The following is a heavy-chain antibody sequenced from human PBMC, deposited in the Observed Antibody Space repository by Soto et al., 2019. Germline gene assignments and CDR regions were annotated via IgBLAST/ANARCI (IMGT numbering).Heavy chain of an antibody. J-gene: IGHJ4*02. D-gene: IGHD4-4*01. V-gene: IGHV1-2*04. CDR2: INPNSGGT. CDR3: VRDGGMATVPTMDFDY. CDR1: GYTFTGYY. Sequence: ASVNVSCKASGYTFTGYYMHWVRQAPGQGLEWMGWINPNSGGTNYAQKFQGWVTMTRDTSISTAYMELSRLRSDDTAVYYCVRDGGMATVPTMDFDYWGQGTLVTAPQ.